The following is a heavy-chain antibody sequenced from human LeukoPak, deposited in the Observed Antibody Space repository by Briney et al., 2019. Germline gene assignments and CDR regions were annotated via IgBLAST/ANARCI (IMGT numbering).Heavy chain of an antibody. CDR1: GFTSSNSA. D-gene: IGHD6-6*01. J-gene: IGHJ4*02. CDR3: AKNRGISSGFFDY. V-gene: IGHV3-23*01. Sequence: GGSLRLSCAASGFTSSNSAMSWVRQAPGKGLEWVSIISGSGDNTYYTDSVKGRFTISRDNSRNTLYLQMNSLRAEDTAIYYCAKNRGISSGFFDYWGRGSLVTVSS. CDR2: ISGSGDNT.